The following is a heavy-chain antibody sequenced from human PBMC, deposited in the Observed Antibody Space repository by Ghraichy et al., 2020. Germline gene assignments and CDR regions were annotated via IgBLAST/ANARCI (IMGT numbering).Heavy chain of an antibody. J-gene: IGHJ4*02. CDR1: AYSISNGYS. CDR2: IYHSGSA. Sequence: SETLSLTCTVSAYSISNGYSWGWVRQPPGRGLEWIATIYHSGSAYYDPSLKSRVTISVDTSKNQFSLNLTSVTAADTAVYFCARLGSRRLGDPQFDYWGQGTLVTVSS. CDR3: ARLGSRRLGDPQFDY. V-gene: IGHV4-38-2*02. D-gene: IGHD3-16*01.